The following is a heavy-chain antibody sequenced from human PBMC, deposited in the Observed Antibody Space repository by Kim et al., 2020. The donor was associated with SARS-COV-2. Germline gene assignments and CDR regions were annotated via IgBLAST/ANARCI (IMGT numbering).Heavy chain of an antibody. CDR3: ARELWWLTEKRGPKYFQH. CDR2: INPNSGGT. D-gene: IGHD2-21*01. CDR1: GYTFTGYY. V-gene: IGHV1-2*05. Sequence: ASVKVSCKASGYTFTGYYMHWVRQAPVQGLEWMGRINPNSGGTNYAQKFQGRVTMTRDTSISTAYMELSRLRSDDTGVYYCARELWWLTEKRGPKYFQHWGQGTLVTVSS. J-gene: IGHJ1*01.